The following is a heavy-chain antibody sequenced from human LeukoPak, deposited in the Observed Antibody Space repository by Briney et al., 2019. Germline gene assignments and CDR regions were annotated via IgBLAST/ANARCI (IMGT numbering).Heavy chain of an antibody. D-gene: IGHD6-19*01. CDR2: IYHSGST. CDR1: GYSIISGYY. J-gene: IGHJ4*02. CDR3: ARVAYSGWDFDY. Sequence: SETLSLTCTVSGYSIISGYYWGWIRQPPGKGLEWIGSIYHSGSTYYNPSLKSRVTISVDTSKNQFSLKLSSVTAADTAVYYCARVAYSGWDFDYWGQGTLVTVSS. V-gene: IGHV4-38-2*02.